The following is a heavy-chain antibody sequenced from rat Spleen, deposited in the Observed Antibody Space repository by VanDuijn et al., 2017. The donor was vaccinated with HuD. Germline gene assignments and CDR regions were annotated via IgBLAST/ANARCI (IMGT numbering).Heavy chain of an antibody. V-gene: IGHV3-1*01. J-gene: IGHJ2*01. Sequence: EVQLQESGPGLVKPSQSLSLTCSVTGYSITSSYRWNWIRKFPENKMEWMGYIGYSGSTGYNPSLKTRISITRDTSKNQFFLQLNSVTTEDTATYYCARHGLGEDYWGQGVMVTVSS. D-gene: IGHD5-1*01. CDR3: ARHGLGEDY. CDR2: IGYSGST. CDR1: GYSITSSY.